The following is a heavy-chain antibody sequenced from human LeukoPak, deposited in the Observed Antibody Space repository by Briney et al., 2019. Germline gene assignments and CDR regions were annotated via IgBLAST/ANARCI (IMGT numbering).Heavy chain of an antibody. CDR2: IIPIFGTA. Sequence: SVKVSCKASGGTFSSYAISRVRQAPGQGLEWMGGIIPIFGTANYAQKFQGRVTITTDESTSTAYMELSSLRSEDTAVYYCARASYGYSSFDYWGQGTLVTVSS. J-gene: IGHJ4*02. V-gene: IGHV1-69*05. CDR1: GGTFSSYA. D-gene: IGHD5-24*01. CDR3: ARASYGYSSFDY.